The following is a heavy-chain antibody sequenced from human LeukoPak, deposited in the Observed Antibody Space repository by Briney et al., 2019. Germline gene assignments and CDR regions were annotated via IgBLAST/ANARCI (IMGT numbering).Heavy chain of an antibody. CDR1: GYTFTSYA. J-gene: IGHJ3*02. Sequence: EASVKVSCKASGYTFTSYAMHWVRQAPGQRLEWMGWINAGNGDTKYSQKFQGRVTITRDTSASTAYMELSSLRSEDTAVYYCARGLYYYDSSGSDAFDIWGQGTMVTVSS. CDR3: ARGLYYYDSSGSDAFDI. CDR2: INAGNGDT. V-gene: IGHV1-3*01. D-gene: IGHD3-22*01.